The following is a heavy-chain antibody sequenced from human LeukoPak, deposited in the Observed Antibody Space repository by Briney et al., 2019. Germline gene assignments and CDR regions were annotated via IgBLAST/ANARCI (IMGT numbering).Heavy chain of an antibody. V-gene: IGHV4-59*01. D-gene: IGHD2-15*01. CDR1: GGSISSYY. CDR3: AREAGYCSGGSCYGAWFDY. CDR2: IYYRGST. J-gene: IGHJ4*02. Sequence: SETLSLTCTVSGGSISSYYWSWIRQPPGKGLEWIGYIYYRGSTNYNPSLKSRVTISVDTSKNQFSLKLSSVTAADTAVYYCAREAGYCSGGSCYGAWFDYWGQGTLVTVSS.